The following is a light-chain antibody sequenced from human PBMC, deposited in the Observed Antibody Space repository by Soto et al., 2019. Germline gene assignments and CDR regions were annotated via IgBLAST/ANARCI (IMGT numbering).Light chain of an antibody. V-gene: IGKV1-5*03. CDR3: QQYNSYPWT. J-gene: IGKJ2*02. CDR2: KES. CDR1: QSIRSW. Sequence: DIQMTQSPSTLSASVGDRVTITCRASQSIRSWLAWYQQKPGKAPKHLIYKESSLESGVPSRFSGSGSRTEFTLTISSLQPDDFATYYCQQYNSYPWTFGQGTKLEIK.